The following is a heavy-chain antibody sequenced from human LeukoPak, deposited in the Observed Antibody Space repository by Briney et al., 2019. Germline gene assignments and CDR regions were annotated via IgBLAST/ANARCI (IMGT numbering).Heavy chain of an antibody. CDR2: INPNSGGT. V-gene: IGHV1-2*04. Sequence: ASVKVSCKASGYTFTGYYMHWVRQALGQGLEWMGWINPNSGGTNYAQKFQGWVTMTRNTSISTAYMELSRLRSDDTAVYYCARGVAGTAYYFDYWGQGTLVTVSS. CDR1: GYTFTGYY. J-gene: IGHJ4*02. CDR3: ARGVAGTAYYFDY. D-gene: IGHD6-19*01.